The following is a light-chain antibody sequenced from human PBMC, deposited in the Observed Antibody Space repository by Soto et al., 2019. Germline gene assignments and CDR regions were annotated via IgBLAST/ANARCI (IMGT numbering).Light chain of an antibody. Sequence: ESVLTQSPGTLSLSQGERATLSCRASQSVSSSYLAWYQQKPGQAPRLLIYGASSRATGIPDRFSGSGSGTDFTLTISRLEPEDFAVYYCQQYGSSPRTFGQGTKVEIK. J-gene: IGKJ1*01. CDR2: GAS. V-gene: IGKV3-20*01. CDR3: QQYGSSPRT. CDR1: QSVSSSY.